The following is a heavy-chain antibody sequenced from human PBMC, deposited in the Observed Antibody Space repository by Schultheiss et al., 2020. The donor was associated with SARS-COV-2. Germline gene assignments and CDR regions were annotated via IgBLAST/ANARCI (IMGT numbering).Heavy chain of an antibody. CDR2: ISGSGGST. D-gene: IGHD6-13*01. Sequence: GGSLRLSCAASGFTFSSYAMNWVRQAPGKGLEWVSAISGSGGSTYYADSVKGRFTISRDNSKNTLYLQMNSLRAEDTAVYYCARGGMAPYSSTGYWGQGTLVTVSS. CDR3: ARGGMAPYSSTGY. CDR1: GFTFSSYA. V-gene: IGHV3-23*01. J-gene: IGHJ4*02.